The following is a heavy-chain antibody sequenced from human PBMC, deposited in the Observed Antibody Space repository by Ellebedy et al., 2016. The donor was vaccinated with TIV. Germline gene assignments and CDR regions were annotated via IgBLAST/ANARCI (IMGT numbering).Heavy chain of an antibody. D-gene: IGHD3-9*01. CDR3: ARGEGGPYDILTGYYPQDRANWFDP. CDR1: GYTFTSYG. CDR2: INPSGGST. V-gene: IGHV1-46*01. Sequence: ASVKVSCKASGYTFTSYGISWVRQAPGQGLEWMGIINPSGGSTSYAQKFQGRVTMTRDTSTSTVYMELSSLRSEDTAVYYCARGEGGPYDILTGYYPQDRANWFDPWGQGTLVTVSS. J-gene: IGHJ5*02.